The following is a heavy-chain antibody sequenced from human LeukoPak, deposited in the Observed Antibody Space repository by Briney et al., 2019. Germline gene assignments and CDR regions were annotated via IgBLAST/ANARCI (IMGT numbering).Heavy chain of an antibody. J-gene: IGHJ6*03. V-gene: IGHV4-34*01. CDR1: GGSFSGYY. D-gene: IGHD4-17*01. CDR2: INHSGST. Sequence: SETLSLTCAVYGGSFSGYYWSWIRQPPGKGLEWIGEINHSGSTNYNPSLKSRVTISVDTSKNQFSLKLSSVTAADTAVYYCARAATVTNSHYYYYYMDVWGKGTTVTVSS. CDR3: ARAATVTNSHYYYYYMDV.